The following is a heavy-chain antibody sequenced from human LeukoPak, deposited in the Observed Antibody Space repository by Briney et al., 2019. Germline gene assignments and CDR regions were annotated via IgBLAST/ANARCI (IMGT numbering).Heavy chain of an antibody. V-gene: IGHV3-48*02. D-gene: IGHD3-22*01. Sequence: GGSLRLSCAASGFNFRDAAMTWVRQAPGKGLESVSYISHSSDAIYYPDSVKGRFTISRDNAKNSLYLQMNSLRDEDTAVYYGARASPSGYDYWGQGTLVTVSS. CDR3: ARASPSGYDY. CDR2: ISHSSDAI. J-gene: IGHJ4*02. CDR1: GFNFRDAA.